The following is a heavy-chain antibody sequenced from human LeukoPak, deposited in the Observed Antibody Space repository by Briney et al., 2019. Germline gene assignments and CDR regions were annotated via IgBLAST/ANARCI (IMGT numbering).Heavy chain of an antibody. Sequence: ASVKVSCKASGYTFTSYPMHWVRQAPGQRLEWMGWINAGNGNTKYSQKFQGRVTITRDTSASTAYMELSSLRSEDTAVYYCARGGYDFVYYYYGMDVWGQGTTVTVSS. J-gene: IGHJ6*02. CDR2: INAGNGNT. D-gene: IGHD3-3*01. CDR1: GYTFTSYP. V-gene: IGHV1-3*01. CDR3: ARGGYDFVYYYYGMDV.